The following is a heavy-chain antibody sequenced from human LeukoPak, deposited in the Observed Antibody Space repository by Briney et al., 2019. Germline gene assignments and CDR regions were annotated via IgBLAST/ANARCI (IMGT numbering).Heavy chain of an antibody. CDR3: ARAEYSGYVDY. CDR1: GGTFSSYA. J-gene: IGHJ4*02. Sequence: SVKVSCKASGGTFSSYAISWVRQAPGQGLEWMRGIIPIFGTANYAQRFQGRVTITADKSTSTAYMELSSLRSEDTAVYYCARAEYSGYVDYWGQGTLVTVSS. D-gene: IGHD5-12*01. V-gene: IGHV1-69*06. CDR2: IIPIFGTA.